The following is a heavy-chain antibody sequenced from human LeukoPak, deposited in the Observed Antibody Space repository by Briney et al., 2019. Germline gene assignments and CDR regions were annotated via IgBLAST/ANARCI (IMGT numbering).Heavy chain of an antibody. V-gene: IGHV4-39*01. CDR1: GGSVSSSTYY. CDR2: IYYTGSS. CDR3: ARLSKGRYFDYIFDF. J-gene: IGHJ4*02. D-gene: IGHD3-9*01. Sequence: SETLSLTCAVSGGSVSSSTYYWGRIRQPPGKGLEWIGNIYYTGSSYYNPSLKSRVTMSVDTSKNQFSLKMNSVTAADTAVYYCARLSKGRYFDYIFDFWGQGTLLTVSS.